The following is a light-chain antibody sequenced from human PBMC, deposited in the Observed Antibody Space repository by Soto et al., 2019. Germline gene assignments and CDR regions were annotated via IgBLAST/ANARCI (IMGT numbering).Light chain of an antibody. CDR2: LGS. J-gene: IGKJ2*02. CDR3: MQALQTPRT. CDR1: QSLLHSNGYNY. Sequence: DIVMTQSPLSLPVTPGEPASISCRSSQSLLHSNGYNYLDWYLQKPGQSPQLLIYLGSNRASGVPDRFSGNGSGTDFTLKISRVAAEDVGVYYCMQALQTPRTFGQGTKLEIK. V-gene: IGKV2-28*01.